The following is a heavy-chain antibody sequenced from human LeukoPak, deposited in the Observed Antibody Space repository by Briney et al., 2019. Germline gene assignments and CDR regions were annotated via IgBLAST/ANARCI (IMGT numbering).Heavy chain of an antibody. Sequence: SETLSLTCTVSGGSISSYYWTWIRQPPGKGLEWIGYIYSSGSSNSNPSLKSRVTISLDTSKNQFSLRLSSVTAADTAVYYCARDNRGSYVYCWGQGYLVTVSS. J-gene: IGHJ4*02. CDR1: GGSISSYY. CDR3: ARDNRGSYVYC. CDR2: IYSSGSS. D-gene: IGHD1-26*01. V-gene: IGHV4-59*01.